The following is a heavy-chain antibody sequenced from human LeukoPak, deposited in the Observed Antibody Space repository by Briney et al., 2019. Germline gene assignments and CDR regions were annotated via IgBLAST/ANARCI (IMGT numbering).Heavy chain of an antibody. J-gene: IGHJ4*02. V-gene: IGHV1-2*02. CDR1: GYTFTGYY. CDR2: INPNSGGT. CDR3: ASSYYYDSSGLMYPIDY. Sequence: ASVKVSCKASGYTFTGYYMHWVRQAPGQALEWMGWINPNSGGTNYAQKFQGRVTMTRDTSISTAYMELSRLRSDDTAVYYCASSYYYDSSGLMYPIDYWGQGTLVTVSS. D-gene: IGHD3-22*01.